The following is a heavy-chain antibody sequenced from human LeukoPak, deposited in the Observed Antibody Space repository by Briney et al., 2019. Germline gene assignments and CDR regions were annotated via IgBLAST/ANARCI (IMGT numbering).Heavy chain of an antibody. J-gene: IGHJ3*02. V-gene: IGHV3-7*04. CDR1: GFTFSSYW. CDR3: ARISLDAFDI. CDR2: IKQDGSGK. Sequence: GGSQRLSCVASGFTFSSYWMTWVRQAPGKGLEWVANIKQDGSGKYYVDYVKGRFTISRDNAKNSLYLQMNSLRAEDTAVYHCARISLDAFDIWGQGTMVTVSS.